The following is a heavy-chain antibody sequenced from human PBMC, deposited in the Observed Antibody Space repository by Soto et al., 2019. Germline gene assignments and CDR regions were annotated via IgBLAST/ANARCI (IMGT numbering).Heavy chain of an antibody. CDR1: GGTFSSYT. Sequence: QVQLVQSGAEVKKPGSSVKVSCKASGGTFSSYTISWVRQAPGQGLEWMGRIIPILGIANYGQKFQGRVTIKWDTXTLTADMGLSSLRSEDAAVYYCARTLVLTASTFDYWCQGTLVTVSS. CDR3: ARTLVLTASTFDY. D-gene: IGHD2-21*02. CDR2: IIPILGIA. J-gene: IGHJ4*02. V-gene: IGHV1-69*02.